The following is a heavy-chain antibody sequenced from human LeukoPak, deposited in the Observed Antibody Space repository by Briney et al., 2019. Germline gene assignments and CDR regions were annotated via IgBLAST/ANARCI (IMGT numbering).Heavy chain of an antibody. CDR2: ISKNGRNT. Sequence: GGSLRLSCAASGFTFSSYGMHWVRQAPGKGLEFVSAISKNGRNTYYGNSMKGRFTISRDISKNTLYLQMGSLRPEDMAVYYCARVDSGSACASWGQGILVTVSS. V-gene: IGHV3-64*01. J-gene: IGHJ1*01. CDR3: ARVDSGSACAS. D-gene: IGHD6-19*01. CDR1: GFTFSSYG.